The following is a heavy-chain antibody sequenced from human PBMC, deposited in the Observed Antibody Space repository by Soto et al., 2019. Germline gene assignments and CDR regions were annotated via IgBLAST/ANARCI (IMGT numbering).Heavy chain of an antibody. CDR2: IKSKTDGGTT. D-gene: IGHD3-16*02. CDR3: TTSPPLNYDYVWGSYRSFRGYAFDI. CDR1: GFTFSNAW. Sequence: PGGSLRLSCAASGFTFSNAWMNWVRQAPGKGLEWVGRIKSKTDGGTTDYAAPVKGRFTISRDDSKNTLYLQMNSLKTEDTAVYYCTTSPPLNYDYVWGSYRSFRGYAFDIWGQGTMVTVSS. J-gene: IGHJ3*02. V-gene: IGHV3-15*07.